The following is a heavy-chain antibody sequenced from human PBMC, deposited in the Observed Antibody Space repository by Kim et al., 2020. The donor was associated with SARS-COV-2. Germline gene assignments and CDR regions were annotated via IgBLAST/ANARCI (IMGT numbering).Heavy chain of an antibody. Sequence: GGSLRLSCAASGFTVKNFYMTWVRQAPGKGLEWVSVLYTAGGRYYADSVRGRFTISKDNYKNTLYLQMNSLRAEDTAVYYCARNDDYGGRSYQRTGMDV. D-gene: IGHD4-17*01. CDR1: GFTVKNFY. CDR3: ARNDDYGGRSYQRTGMDV. CDR2: LYTAGGR. V-gene: IGHV3-53*01. J-gene: IGHJ6*01.